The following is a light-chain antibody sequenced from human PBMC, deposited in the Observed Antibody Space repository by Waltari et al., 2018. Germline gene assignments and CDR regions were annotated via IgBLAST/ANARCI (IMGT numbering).Light chain of an antibody. V-gene: IGKV3-20*01. Sequence: EIVLTQSPGTLSLSPGERATLSCRASQSVSSSYLAWYQQTPGQAPRVLIHGASNRATGIPDRFSGSGSGTDFTLTISRLEPKDFAVYYCQQYGSSPWTFGQGTKVEIK. J-gene: IGKJ1*01. CDR3: QQYGSSPWT. CDR1: QSVSSSY. CDR2: GAS.